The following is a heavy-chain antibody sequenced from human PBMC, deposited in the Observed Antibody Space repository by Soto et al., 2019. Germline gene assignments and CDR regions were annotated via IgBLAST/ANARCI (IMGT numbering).Heavy chain of an antibody. CDR3: AREQLQVVIPDY. CDR2: IKQDGSEK. V-gene: IGHV3-7*01. CDR1: GFTFSSYW. D-gene: IGHD6-13*01. Sequence: EVQLVGSGGGLVQPGGSLRLSCAASGFTFSSYWMNWVRQAPGKGLEWVANIKQDGSEKYYVDSVKGRFTICRDNNKNSLYLKMNSLRAEDTAVYYCAREQLQVVIPDYWGQGTLVTVSS. J-gene: IGHJ4*02.